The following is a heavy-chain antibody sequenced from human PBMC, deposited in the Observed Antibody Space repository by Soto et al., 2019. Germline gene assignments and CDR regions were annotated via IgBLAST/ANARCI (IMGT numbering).Heavy chain of an antibody. CDR3: ARQPYDSSDYFDY. V-gene: IGHV4-34*01. CDR1: GGSFSGQY. CDR2: INHSGRT. Sequence: SETLSLTCAVYGGSFSGQYWSWIRQPPGKGLEWIGEINHSGRTYYNPSLKSRVTISVDTSRIHFSLKLISVTAADTAVYFCARQPYDSSDYFDYWGQGTLVTVSS. J-gene: IGHJ4*02. D-gene: IGHD3-22*01.